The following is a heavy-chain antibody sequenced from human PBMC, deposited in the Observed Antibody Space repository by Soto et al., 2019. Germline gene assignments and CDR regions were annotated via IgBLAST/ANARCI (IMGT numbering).Heavy chain of an antibody. V-gene: IGHV4-39*01. CDR2: IYYSGST. CDR1: GGSISSSSYY. J-gene: IGHJ4*02. Sequence: PSETLSLTCTVSGGSISSSSYYWGWIRQPPGKGLEWIGSIYYSGSTYYNPSLKSRVTISVDTSKNQFSLKLSSVTAADTAVYYCAGHFNYYDSSGPLYFDYWGQGTLVTVSS. D-gene: IGHD3-22*01. CDR3: AGHFNYYDSSGPLYFDY.